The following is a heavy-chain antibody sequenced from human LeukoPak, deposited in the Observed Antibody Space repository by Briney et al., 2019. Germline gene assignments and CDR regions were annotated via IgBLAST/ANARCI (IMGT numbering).Heavy chain of an antibody. CDR3: ARDTPWMIVENPNWFDP. CDR2: ISAYNGNT. D-gene: IGHD3-22*01. J-gene: IGHJ5*02. Sequence: ASVKVSCKASGYTFTSYGISWVRPAPGQGLEWMGWISAYNGNTNYAQKLQGRVTMTTDTSTSTAYMELRSLRSDDTAVYYCARDTPWMIVENPNWFDPWGQGTLVTVSS. V-gene: IGHV1-18*01. CDR1: GYTFTSYG.